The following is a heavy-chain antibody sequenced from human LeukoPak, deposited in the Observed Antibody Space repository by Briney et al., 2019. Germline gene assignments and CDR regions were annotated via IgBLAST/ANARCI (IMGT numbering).Heavy chain of an antibody. D-gene: IGHD5-18*01. Sequence: PSETLSLTCTVSGGSISSGSYYWSWIRQPPGKGLEWIGYIYYSGSTNYNPSLKSRVTISVDTSKNQFSLKLSSVTAADTAVYYCARYSYGFREAYYFDYWGQGTLVTVSS. V-gene: IGHV4-61*01. CDR3: ARYSYGFREAYYFDY. CDR1: GGSISSGSYY. J-gene: IGHJ4*02. CDR2: IYYSGST.